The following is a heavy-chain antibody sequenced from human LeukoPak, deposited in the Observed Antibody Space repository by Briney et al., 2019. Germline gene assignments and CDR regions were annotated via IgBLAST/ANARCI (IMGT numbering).Heavy chain of an antibody. CDR1: GFTFSSYA. D-gene: IGHD5-18*01. CDR2: ISGSGGST. CDR3: AKDIGHSYLGYYYGMDV. V-gene: IGHV3-23*01. J-gene: IGHJ6*02. Sequence: GGSLILSCAASGFTFSSYAVSWVRRAPGKGLEWVSAISGSGGSTYYADSVKGRFTISRDNSKNTLYLQMNSLRAEDTAVYYCAKDIGHSYLGYYYGMDVWGQGTTVTVSS.